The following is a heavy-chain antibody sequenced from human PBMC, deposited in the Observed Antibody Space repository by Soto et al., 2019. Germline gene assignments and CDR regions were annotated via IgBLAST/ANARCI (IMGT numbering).Heavy chain of an antibody. J-gene: IGHJ5*01. CDR2: VYKSATT. V-gene: IGHV4-30-4*01. CDR3: ARGRYCLTGRCFPNWFDS. CDR1: GDSISNLDYF. D-gene: IGHD7-27*01. Sequence: SETLSLTCSVSGDSISNLDYFWGWIRQPPGQALEYIGYVYKSATTYYNPSFESRVAISVDTSKSQFSLNVTSVTAADTAVYFCARGRYCLTGRCFPNWFDSWGQGALVTVSS.